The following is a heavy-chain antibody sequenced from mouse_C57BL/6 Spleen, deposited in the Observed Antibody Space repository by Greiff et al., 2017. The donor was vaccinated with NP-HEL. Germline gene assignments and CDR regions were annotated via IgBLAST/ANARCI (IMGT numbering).Heavy chain of an antibody. CDR3: ARQLLDYFDY. V-gene: IGHV5-6*01. CDR1: GFTFSSYG. Sequence: EVKLVESGGDLVKPGGSLKLSCAASGFTFSSYGMSWVRQTPDKRLEWVATISSGGSYTYYPDSVKGRFTISRDNAKNTLYLQMSSLKSEDTAMYYCARQLLDYFDYWGQGTTLTVSS. J-gene: IGHJ2*01. CDR2: ISSGGSYT.